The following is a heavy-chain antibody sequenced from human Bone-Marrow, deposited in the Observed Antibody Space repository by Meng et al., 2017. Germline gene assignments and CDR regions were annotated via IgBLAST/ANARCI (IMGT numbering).Heavy chain of an antibody. J-gene: IGHJ4*02. D-gene: IGHD1-7*01. CDR2: VYHRGDT. Sequence: QVQLQQWGAGLLKPSETLSLPCTFSGDSISSDIWWSWVRQPPGKGLEWIGEVYHRGDTNYNPSPKSRVDISVDKSKNQFYLSLFSVTAADTAVYYCGRDQGRELINHWGQGTLVTVSS. CDR3: GRDQGRELINH. CDR1: GDSISSDIW. V-gene: IGHV4-4*02.